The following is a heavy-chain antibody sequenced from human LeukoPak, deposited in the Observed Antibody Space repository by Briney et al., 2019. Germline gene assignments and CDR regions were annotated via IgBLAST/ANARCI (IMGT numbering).Heavy chain of an antibody. Sequence: ETLSLTCTVSGGSISSYYWSRIRQPPGKGLEWIGYIYYSGSTNYNPSLKSRVTISVDTSKNQFSLNLSSVTAADTAVYYCARGPAPYTSGWYFWFDPWGQGTLVTVSS. D-gene: IGHD6-19*01. CDR1: GGSISSYY. CDR2: IYYSGST. J-gene: IGHJ5*02. CDR3: ARGPAPYTSGWYFWFDP. V-gene: IGHV4-59*01.